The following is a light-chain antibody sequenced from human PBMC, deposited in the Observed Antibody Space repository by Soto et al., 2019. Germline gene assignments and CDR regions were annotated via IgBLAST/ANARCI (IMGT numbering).Light chain of an antibody. J-gene: IGKJ1*01. V-gene: IGKV3-15*01. CDR2: DAS. Sequence: EIVMTQSPATLSVSPGERATLSCRASQSVRSNLAWYQQKPGQAPRLLIYDASTRATGIPARFSGSGSGTEFTLTISSLQSADFAVYYCQQRSNWPRTFGQGTKVDIK. CDR3: QQRSNWPRT. CDR1: QSVRSN.